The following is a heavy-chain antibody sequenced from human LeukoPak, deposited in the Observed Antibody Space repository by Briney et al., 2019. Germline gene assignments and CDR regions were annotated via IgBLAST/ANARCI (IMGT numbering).Heavy chain of an antibody. CDR2: ISGSGGST. D-gene: IGHD6-13*01. CDR3: AKNVGSSSLFDY. Sequence: GGSLRLSCAASGFTFSSYAMSWVREAPGKGLEWVSAISGSGGSTYYADSVKGRFTISRDNSKNTLYLQMNSLRAEDTAVYYCAKNVGSSSLFDYWGQGTLVTVSS. J-gene: IGHJ4*02. CDR1: GFTFSSYA. V-gene: IGHV3-23*01.